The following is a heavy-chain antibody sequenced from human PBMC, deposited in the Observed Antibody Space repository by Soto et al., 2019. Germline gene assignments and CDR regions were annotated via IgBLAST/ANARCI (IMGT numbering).Heavy chain of an antibody. CDR3: AKVGVVVPVAMPQGGLGY. V-gene: IGHV3-23*01. CDR2: ISGSGGST. J-gene: IGHJ4*02. D-gene: IGHD2-2*01. CDR1: GITFSSFA. Sequence: GGSLRLSCAASGITFSSFAMSWVRQAPGKGLEWVSAISGSGGSTYYADSVKGRFTISRDNSKNTLYLQMNSLRAEDTAVYYCAKVGVVVPVAMPQGGLGYWGQGTLVTVSS.